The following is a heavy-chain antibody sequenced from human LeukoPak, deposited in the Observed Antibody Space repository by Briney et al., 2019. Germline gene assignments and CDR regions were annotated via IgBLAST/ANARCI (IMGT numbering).Heavy chain of an antibody. D-gene: IGHD3-3*01. V-gene: IGHV1-46*01. CDR2: INPSGGST. J-gene: IGHJ3*02. CDR1: GYTFTGCL. Sequence: ASVKVSCKASGYTFTGCLIHWVRQAPGQGLEWMGIINPSGGSTSYAQKFQGRVTMTRDTSTSTVYMELSSLRSEDTAVYYCARAYDFWSGYYQGAFDIWGQGTMVTVSS. CDR3: ARAYDFWSGYYQGAFDI.